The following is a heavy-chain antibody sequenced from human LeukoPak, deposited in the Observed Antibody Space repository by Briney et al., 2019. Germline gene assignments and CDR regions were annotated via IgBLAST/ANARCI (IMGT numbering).Heavy chain of an antibody. V-gene: IGHV4-34*09. CDR3: ARVYGRMDV. CDR2: INHSGST. D-gene: IGHD2-8*01. CDR1: GGSFSGYY. Sequence: NTSETLSLTCAVHGGSFSGYYWSWIRQPPGKGLEWIGEINHSGSTNYNPSLKSRVTISVDTSKNQFSLKLSSVTAADTAVYYCARVYGRMDVWGQGTTVTVSS. J-gene: IGHJ6*02.